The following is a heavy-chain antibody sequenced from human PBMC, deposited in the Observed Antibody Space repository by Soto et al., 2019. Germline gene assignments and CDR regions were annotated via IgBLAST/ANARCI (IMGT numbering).Heavy chain of an antibody. CDR1: GYTFTSYG. J-gene: IGHJ6*02. D-gene: IGHD3-22*01. V-gene: IGHV1-3*01. CDR3: ARDPNDSSAYYHHYYYGMDV. CDR2: INAGNGNT. Sequence: ASVKVSCKASGYTFTSYGIHWVRQAPGQRLEWTGWINAGNGNTKYSEEFQGRVTITRDTSASTAYLELSSLRSEDTAVYYCARDPNDSSAYYHHYYYGMDVWGQGTTVTVSS.